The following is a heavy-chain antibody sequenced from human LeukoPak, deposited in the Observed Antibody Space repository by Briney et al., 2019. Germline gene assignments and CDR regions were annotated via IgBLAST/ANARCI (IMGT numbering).Heavy chain of an antibody. CDR2: INPHSGKT. J-gene: IGHJ5*02. Sequence: ASVKVSCKTSGYPFRSYDINWVRQATGQGLEWMGWINPHSGKTGYAQKFQGRVTMTTDTSANTAYMDLGSLRSEDTAVYYCARLSSHYGDYKVDPWGQGTLVTVSS. CDR1: GYPFRSYD. D-gene: IGHD4-17*01. CDR3: ARLSSHYGDYKVDP. V-gene: IGHV1-8*01.